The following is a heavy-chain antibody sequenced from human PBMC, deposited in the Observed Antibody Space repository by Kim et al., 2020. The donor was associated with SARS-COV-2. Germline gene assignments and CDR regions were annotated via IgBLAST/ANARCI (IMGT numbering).Heavy chain of an antibody. V-gene: IGHV4-4*02. Sequence: SETLSLTCAVSGGSISSSNWWSWVRQPPGKGLEWIGEIYHSWSTNYNPSLKSRVTISVDKSKNQFSLKLSSVTAADTAVYYCARVNSSGWYGYYYYGMDVWGQGTTVTVSS. J-gene: IGHJ6*02. CDR1: GGSISSSNW. CDR2: IYHSWST. D-gene: IGHD6-19*01. CDR3: ARVNSSGWYGYYYYGMDV.